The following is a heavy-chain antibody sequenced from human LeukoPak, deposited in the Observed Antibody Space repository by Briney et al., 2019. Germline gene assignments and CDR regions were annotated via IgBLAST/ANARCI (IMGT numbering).Heavy chain of an antibody. CDR2: IKQDGSEK. Sequence: TGGSLRLSCAASGFTFSSYWMSWVRQAPGKGLEWVANIKQDGSEKYYVDSVKGRFTISRDNSKNTLYLHVNSLRAEDTAVYYCAELGITMIGGVWGKGTTVTISS. J-gene: IGHJ6*04. CDR1: GFTFSSYW. CDR3: AELGITMIGGV. D-gene: IGHD3-10*02. V-gene: IGHV3-7*01.